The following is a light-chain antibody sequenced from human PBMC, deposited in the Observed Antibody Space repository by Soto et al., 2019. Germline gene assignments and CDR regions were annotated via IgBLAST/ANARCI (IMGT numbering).Light chain of an antibody. J-gene: IGKJ4*02. Sequence: EIVLTQSPGTLSLSPGERATLSCRASQSVSSSYLAWYQQKLGQAPRLLIYGASSRATGIPDRFSGSGSGTDFTLTISRLEPEYFAVYYCQQYGSSPLLTFGGGTKVEI. CDR1: QSVSSSY. CDR2: GAS. CDR3: QQYGSSPLLT. V-gene: IGKV3-20*01.